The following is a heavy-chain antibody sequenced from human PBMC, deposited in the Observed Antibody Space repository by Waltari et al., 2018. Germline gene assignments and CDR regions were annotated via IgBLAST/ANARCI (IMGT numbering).Heavy chain of an antibody. CDR1: GGSISSSSYY. CDR3: AKGAVAGTDNWFDP. Sequence: QLQLQESGPGLVKPSETLSLTCTVSGGSISSSSYYWGWIRQPPGKGLEWVAVIWYDGSNKYYADSVKGRCTISRDNSKNTLYLQMNSLRAEDTAMYYCAKGAVAGTDNWFDPWGQGTLVTVSS. J-gene: IGHJ5*02. D-gene: IGHD6-19*01. V-gene: IGHV3-30*02. CDR2: IWYDGSNK.